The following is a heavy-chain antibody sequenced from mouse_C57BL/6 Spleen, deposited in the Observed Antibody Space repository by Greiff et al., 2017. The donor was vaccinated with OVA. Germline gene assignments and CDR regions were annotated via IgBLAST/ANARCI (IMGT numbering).Heavy chain of an antibody. CDR2: IYPGDGDT. D-gene: IGHD1-1*01. CDR1: GYAFGSSW. Sequence: QVQLKESGPELVKPGASVKISCKASGYAFGSSWMNWVKQRPGKGLEWIGRIYPGDGDTNYNGKFKGKATLTADKSSSTAYMQLSSLTSEDSAVYFCARSYYGSSYGYFDYWGQGTTLTVSS. CDR3: ARSYYGSSYGYFDY. J-gene: IGHJ2*01. V-gene: IGHV1-82*01.